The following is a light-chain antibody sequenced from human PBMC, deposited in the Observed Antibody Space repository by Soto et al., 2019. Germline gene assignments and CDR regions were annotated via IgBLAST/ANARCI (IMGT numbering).Light chain of an antibody. CDR3: QQTYSTLMYT. CDR2: GAS. J-gene: IGKJ2*01. Sequence: DFQMTQSPSSLSASVGDRVTITCRASLNINTFLNWYQQKPGKAPKLLIYGASSLQSGVPSRFSGSGSGTVFTLTISSLQPEDFATYYCQQTYSTLMYTFGQGTKLEI. CDR1: LNINTF. V-gene: IGKV1-39*01.